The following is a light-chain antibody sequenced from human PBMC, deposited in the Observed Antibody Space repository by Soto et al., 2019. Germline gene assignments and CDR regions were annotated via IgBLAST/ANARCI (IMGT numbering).Light chain of an antibody. V-gene: IGLV2-8*01. J-gene: IGLJ1*01. CDR3: CSCAAGINV. CDR2: EGS. CDR1: SSDIGAYIY. Sequence: QSVLTQPPSASGSPGQSVTISCTGTSSDIGAYIYVSWYQQHPGKAPKLMISEGSKRPSGVSNRFSGSKSGNTASLTISGLQAEDEADYYCCSCAAGINVFGTGTKVTVL.